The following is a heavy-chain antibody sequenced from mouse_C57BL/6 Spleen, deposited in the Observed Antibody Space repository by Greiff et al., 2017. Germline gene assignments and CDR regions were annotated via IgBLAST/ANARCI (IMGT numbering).Heavy chain of an antibody. J-gene: IGHJ4*01. CDR3: TTGSAGYAMDY. CDR2: IDPENGDT. Sequence: VQLQQSGAELVRPGASVKLSCTASGFNIKDDYMHWVKQRPEQGLEWIGWIDPENGDTESASKFQGKATITADTASNTSYLQLSSLTSEDTAVYYCTTGSAGYAMDYWGQGTSVTVSS. CDR1: GFNIKDDY. D-gene: IGHD6-1*01. V-gene: IGHV14-4*01.